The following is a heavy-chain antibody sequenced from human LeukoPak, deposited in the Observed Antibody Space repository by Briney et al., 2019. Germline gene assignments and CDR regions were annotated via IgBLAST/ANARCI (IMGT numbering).Heavy chain of an antibody. V-gene: IGHV1-2*02. J-gene: IGHJ5*02. CDR1: GYTFTGYY. CDR2: INPTSGGT. CDR3: ARGPANWLDP. Sequence: ASVKVSCKASGYTFTGYYIYWVRQAPGQGLEWMGWINPTSGGTKYAQKFQGRVTMTRDTSISTAYMELSSLRSDDTAVYHCARGPANWLDPWGQGTLVAVSS.